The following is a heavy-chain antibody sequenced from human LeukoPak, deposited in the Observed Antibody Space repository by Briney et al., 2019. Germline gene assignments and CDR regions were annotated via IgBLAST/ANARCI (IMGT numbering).Heavy chain of an antibody. CDR3: AKVSGPFDY. V-gene: IGHV3-30*18. D-gene: IGHD5-12*01. Sequence: GGSLRLSCAASGFTFSSYSMNWVRQAPGKGLEWVAVISYDGSNKYYADSVKGRFTISRDNSKNTLYLQMNSLRAEDTAVYYCAKVSGPFDYWGQGTLVTVSS. J-gene: IGHJ4*02. CDR1: GFTFSSYS. CDR2: ISYDGSNK.